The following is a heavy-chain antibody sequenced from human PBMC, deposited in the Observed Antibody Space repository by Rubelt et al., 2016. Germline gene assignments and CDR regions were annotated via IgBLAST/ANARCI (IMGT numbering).Heavy chain of an antibody. D-gene: IGHD3-10*01. CDR3: ARALAGYASGRGWFDP. J-gene: IGHJ5*02. V-gene: IGHV4-59*01. CDR1: GGSISSYY. Sequence: VQLQESGPGLVKPSETLSLTCTVSGGSISSYYWSWIRQPPGKGLEWIGYIYYSGSTNYNPSLKSRVTISVDTSKNQFSLKLSSVTAADTAVYYCARALAGYASGRGWFDPWGQGTLVTVSS. CDR2: IYYSGST.